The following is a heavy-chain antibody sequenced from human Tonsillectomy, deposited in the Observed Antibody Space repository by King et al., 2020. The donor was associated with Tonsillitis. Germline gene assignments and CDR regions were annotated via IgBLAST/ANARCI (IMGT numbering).Heavy chain of an antibody. CDR2: IKSKADGGTT. CDR3: SAVIGHNSWARVFYSYSYMDV. CDR1: GFTFSNAW. D-gene: IGHD1-1*01. V-gene: IGHV3-15*01. J-gene: IGHJ6*03. Sequence: VQLVESGGGLVKPGGSLRLSCAASGFTFSNAWLTWVRQAPGKGLEWIGHIKSKADGGTTDYAAPVKGRFTISRDDSKDTLYLRMDGLKTEDTALYYCSAVIGHNSWARVFYSYSYMDVWGKGTTVTVSS.